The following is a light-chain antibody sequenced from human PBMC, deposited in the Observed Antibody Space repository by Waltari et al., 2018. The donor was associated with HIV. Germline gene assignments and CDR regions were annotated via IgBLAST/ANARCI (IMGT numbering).Light chain of an antibody. Sequence: QSALTQPASVSGSPGQSITIACTGTSSDIGNYNLVSWYQQHPGKAPKLIINEGIKRPSGVSNRISGSKSANTASLTISGLQAEDEADYFCSSYGGSSNWLFGGGTKLTVL. J-gene: IGLJ2*01. V-gene: IGLV2-23*01. CDR1: SSDIGNYNL. CDR3: SSYGGSSNWL. CDR2: EGI.